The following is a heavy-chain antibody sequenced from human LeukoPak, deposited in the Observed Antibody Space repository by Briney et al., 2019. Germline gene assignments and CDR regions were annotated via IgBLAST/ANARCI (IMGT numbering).Heavy chain of an antibody. Sequence: PSVKVSCKASGGTFSSYAISWVRQAPGQGLEWMGGIIPIFGTANYAQKFQGRVTITTDESTSTACMELSSLRSEDTAVYYCARDLSSSWYGGLFYYWGQGTLVTVSS. CDR3: ARDLSSSWYGGLFYY. V-gene: IGHV1-69*05. CDR1: GGTFSSYA. D-gene: IGHD6-13*01. CDR2: IIPIFGTA. J-gene: IGHJ4*02.